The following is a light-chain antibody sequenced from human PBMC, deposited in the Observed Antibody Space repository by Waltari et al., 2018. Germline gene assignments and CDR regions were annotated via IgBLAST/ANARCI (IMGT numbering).Light chain of an antibody. CDR1: QIGSKR. V-gene: IGLV3-21*02. CDR2: DDS. J-gene: IGLJ2*01. CDR3: QVWDTGSDRVV. Sequence: SYVLTQPPSVSVAPGETARTTCGGTQIGSKRVQWCQQKPGQAPVLAVYDDSDRPSGIPERFSGSNSGNTATLTISRVEAGDEADFYCQVWDTGSDRVVFGGGTKLTVL.